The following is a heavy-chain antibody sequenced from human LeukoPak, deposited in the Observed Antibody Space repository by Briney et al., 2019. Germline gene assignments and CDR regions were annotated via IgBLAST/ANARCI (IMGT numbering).Heavy chain of an antibody. J-gene: IGHJ4*02. D-gene: IGHD2/OR15-2a*01. CDR3: ASHTTTNKRSAFAI. CDR2: IYNSGST. CDR1: GGSISNYY. V-gene: IGHV4-59*01. Sequence: SETLSLTCTVSGGSISNYYWTWIRQPPGKGLEWIGYIYNSGSTNYNPSLKSRVTISVDTSENQFSLHLNSVTAADTAVYYCASHTTTNKRSAFAIWGQGTLVTVSS.